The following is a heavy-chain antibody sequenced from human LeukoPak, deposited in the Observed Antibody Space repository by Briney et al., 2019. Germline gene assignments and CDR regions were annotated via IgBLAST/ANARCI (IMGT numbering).Heavy chain of an antibody. CDR1: ARSFGGYY. V-gene: IGHV4-34*01. D-gene: IGHD2/OR15-2a*01. J-gene: IGHJ4*02. Sequence: PSETLSLACALYARSFGGYYWSWIRQPPGEGLEWIGEINHSGSTNYNPSLKSRVTMTGDTSKNQVSLKLSSVTAADTAVYYCARPSLKGGTTLEPRAFDYWGQGTLITVSS. CDR2: INHSGST. CDR3: ARPSLKGGTTLEPRAFDY.